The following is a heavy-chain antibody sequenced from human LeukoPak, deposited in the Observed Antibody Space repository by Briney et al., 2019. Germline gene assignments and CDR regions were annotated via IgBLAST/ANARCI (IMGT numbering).Heavy chain of an antibody. D-gene: IGHD6-13*01. Sequence: GGSLRLSCAVSGFTVSTYYMSWVRQVPGKGLEWVSVIYSGGSTYYADSVKGRFTISRDNSKNTLYLQMNSLRAEDTAVYYCARDLDSSSWSPYSFDYWGQGTLVTVSS. J-gene: IGHJ4*02. CDR3: ARDLDSSSWSPYSFDY. CDR1: GFTVSTYY. V-gene: IGHV3-66*01. CDR2: IYSGGST.